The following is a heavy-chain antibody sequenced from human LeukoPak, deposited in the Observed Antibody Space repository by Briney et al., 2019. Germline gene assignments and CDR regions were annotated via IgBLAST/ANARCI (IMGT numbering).Heavy chain of an antibody. CDR3: AKDTRSGWYGLFDN. CDR2: IGSSGTNT. D-gene: IGHD6-19*01. V-gene: IGHV3-23*01. J-gene: IGHJ4*02. Sequence: GGSLRLSCAASGFTFRIHAMSWVRQAPGEGLEWVSAIGSSGTNTFYADSVKGRFTISRDNSRNTVYLQTNSLRAEDTAVYYCAKDTRSGWYGLFDNWGQGTLVTVSS. CDR1: GFTFRIHA.